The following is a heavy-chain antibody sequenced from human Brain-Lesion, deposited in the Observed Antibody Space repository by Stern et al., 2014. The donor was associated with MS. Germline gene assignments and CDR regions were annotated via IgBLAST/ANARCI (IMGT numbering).Heavy chain of an antibody. J-gene: IGHJ5*02. V-gene: IGHV3-53*01. CDR2: IYSGGRT. Sequence: EDQLVESGGKLIQPGESLRISCAASGFSVSNNYMTWVRQAPGKGLEWVCLIYSGGRTYYADSVKGRFTISRDNSKNTLYLQMNNLRAEDTAVYYCARDRTCTGGSCYGTWGQGTLVTVSS. D-gene: IGHD2-15*01. CDR1: GFSVSNNY. CDR3: ARDRTCTGGSCYGT.